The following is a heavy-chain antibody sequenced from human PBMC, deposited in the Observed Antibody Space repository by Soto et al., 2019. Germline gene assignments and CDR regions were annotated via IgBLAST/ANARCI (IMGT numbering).Heavy chain of an antibody. CDR1: GLTFINYA. J-gene: IGHJ2*01. CDR3: AIAPNCGRDCSADSYWFFDL. V-gene: IGHV3-23*01. Sequence: EVQLLEPGGNLVQPGGSLRLSCAASGLTFINYAMSWVRQAPGKGLEWVSAISGGGLSTYYADSVKGRFTISRDNSRNTLFLQMSALRAEDTAVYYCAIAPNCGRDCSADSYWFFDLWGRGTLSLSPQ. D-gene: IGHD2-21*02. CDR2: ISGGGLST.